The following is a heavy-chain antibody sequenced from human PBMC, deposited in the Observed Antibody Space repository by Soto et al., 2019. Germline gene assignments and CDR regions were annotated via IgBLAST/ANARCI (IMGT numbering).Heavy chain of an antibody. CDR1: GFTFSSYG. J-gene: IGHJ6*02. CDR2: ISYDGSNK. CDR3: AKDLGGRYFDWSYYYYGMDV. Sequence: GGSLRLSCAASGFTFSSYGMHWVRQAPGKGLEWVAVISYDGSNKYYADSVKGRFTISRDNSKNTLYLQMNSLRAEDTAVYYCAKDLGGRYFDWSYYYYGMDVWGQGTTVTVSS. D-gene: IGHD3-9*01. V-gene: IGHV3-30*18.